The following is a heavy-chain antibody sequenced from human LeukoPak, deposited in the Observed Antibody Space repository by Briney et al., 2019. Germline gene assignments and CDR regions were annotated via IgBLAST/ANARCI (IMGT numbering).Heavy chain of an antibody. CDR1: GGTFSSYA. CDR2: IIPILGIA. D-gene: IGHD1-1*01. CDR3: ARGVRLNPSYFDY. Sequence: SVKVSCKASGGTFSSYAISWVRQAPGQGLEWMGRIIPILGIANYAQKFQGRVTITADKSTSTAYMELSSLRSEDTAVYYCARGVRLNPSYFDYWGQGTLVTVSS. J-gene: IGHJ4*02. V-gene: IGHV1-69*04.